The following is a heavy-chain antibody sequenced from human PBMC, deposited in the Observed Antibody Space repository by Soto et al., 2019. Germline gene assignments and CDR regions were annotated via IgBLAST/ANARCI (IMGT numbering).Heavy chain of an antibody. V-gene: IGHV4-39*01. CDR2: VYYSGST. J-gene: IGHJ4*02. CDR3: ARHHPRGYSYGFDQ. Sequence: QLLESGPGLVKPSETLSLSCTVSGGSISSGSYYWGWIRQPPGKGLEWIGSVYYSGSTYYNPSLMSRVTISVDTSKSQFSLKLTSVTAADTALYYCARHHPRGYSYGFDQWGQGTLVTVSS. CDR1: GGSISSGSYY. D-gene: IGHD5-18*01.